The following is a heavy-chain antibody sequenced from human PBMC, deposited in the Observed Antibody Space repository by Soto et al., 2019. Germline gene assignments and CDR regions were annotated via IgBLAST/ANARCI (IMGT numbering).Heavy chain of an antibody. V-gene: IGHV3-23*01. Sequence: SGAASGWNFYKYGMGSVRWAPGRGLEWVSVISGDGLRTYFADSVKGRFTISRDNPKNSLYLQMNSLRAGDTAVYYCARAAPLRPFFDYWGQGTLVTVSS. CDR1: GWNFYKYG. D-gene: IGHD3-16*01. J-gene: IGHJ4*02. CDR2: ISGDGLRT. CDR3: ARAAPLRPFFDY.